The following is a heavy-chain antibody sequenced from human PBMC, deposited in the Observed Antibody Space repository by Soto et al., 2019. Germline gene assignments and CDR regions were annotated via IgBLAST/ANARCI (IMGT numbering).Heavy chain of an antibody. Sequence: GSLRLSCAASGFTFSSYGMHWVRQAPGKGLEWVAVISYDGSNKYYADSVKGRFTISRDNSKNTLYLQMNSLRAEDTAVYYCAKGERITIFGVVITADYYYGMDVWGQGTTVNV. CDR2: ISYDGSNK. V-gene: IGHV3-30*18. CDR3: AKGERITIFGVVITADYYYGMDV. CDR1: GFTFSSYG. J-gene: IGHJ6*02. D-gene: IGHD3-3*01.